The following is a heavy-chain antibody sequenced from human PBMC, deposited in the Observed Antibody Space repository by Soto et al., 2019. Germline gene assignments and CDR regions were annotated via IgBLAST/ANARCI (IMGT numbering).Heavy chain of an antibody. CDR3: ARDVGADY. CDR1: GFTFSSYW. CDR2: IKQDGSEK. V-gene: IGHV3-7*01. J-gene: IGHJ4*02. Sequence: GGSLRLSCAASGFTFSSYWMSWVRKAPGKGLEWVANIKQDGSEKYYVDSVQARFTISRDNAKNSLYLQMHSLRAEDTAVYYCARDVGADYWGQGTLVTVSS. D-gene: IGHD2-15*01.